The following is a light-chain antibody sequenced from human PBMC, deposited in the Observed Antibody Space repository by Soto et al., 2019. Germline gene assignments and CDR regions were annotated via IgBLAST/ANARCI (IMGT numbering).Light chain of an antibody. J-gene: IGKJ1*01. CDR2: GTS. V-gene: IGKV3-15*01. CDR3: HQYNGWPRT. Sequence: ILMTQSPFTLSWSPLESATLSCRASQNISRSLAWYQQKPGQGPSLLIYGTSTRAGGVPARFSGGGSGTEFTLTITSLQSEDFAVYYCHQYNGWPRTFGQGTKVDIK. CDR1: QNISRS.